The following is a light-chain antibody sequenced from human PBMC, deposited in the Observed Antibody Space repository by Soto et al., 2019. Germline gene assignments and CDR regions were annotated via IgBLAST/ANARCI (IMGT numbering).Light chain of an antibody. Sequence: EIALTQSPGTRSLSPGERATLSCRASQSVSNNYLALYQQKPCQAPRLLIYAASTRAAGHPARFSGQGSGTDFTLTISRLETEDFAVYYGQQYGSSPRITFCQGTRLEIK. CDR3: QQYGSSPRIT. CDR1: QSVSNNY. J-gene: IGKJ5*01. V-gene: IGKV3-20*01. CDR2: AAS.